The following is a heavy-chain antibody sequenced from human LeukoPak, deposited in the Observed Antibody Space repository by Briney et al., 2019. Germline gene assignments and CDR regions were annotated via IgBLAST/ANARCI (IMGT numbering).Heavy chain of an antibody. V-gene: IGHV4-4*07. D-gene: IGHD3-3*01. Sequence: PSETLSLTCTVSGGSISSYYWSWIRQPAGKGLEWIGRIYTSGSTNYNPSLKSRVTMSVDTSKNQFSLKLSSVTAADTAVYYCAGGAGRFWGGYYRPFDYWGQGTLVTVPS. J-gene: IGHJ4*02. CDR1: GGSISSYY. CDR2: IYTSGST. CDR3: AGGAGRFWGGYYRPFDY.